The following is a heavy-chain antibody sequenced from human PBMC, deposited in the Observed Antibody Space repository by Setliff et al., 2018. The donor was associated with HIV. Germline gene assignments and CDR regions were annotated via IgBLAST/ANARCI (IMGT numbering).Heavy chain of an antibody. CDR3: ATASGYDLFMGAFDI. CDR2: VYSSGNT. V-gene: IGHV4-4*07. D-gene: IGHD5-12*01. J-gene: IGHJ3*02. CDR1: GASISSQH. Sequence: LSLTCIVSGASISSQHWSWIRQPAGKGLEWIGRVYSSGNTNYNPSFKSRVTMSVDTSKNQFSLNLNSVTAADTAVYYCATASGYDLFMGAFDIWGQGTMVTVSS.